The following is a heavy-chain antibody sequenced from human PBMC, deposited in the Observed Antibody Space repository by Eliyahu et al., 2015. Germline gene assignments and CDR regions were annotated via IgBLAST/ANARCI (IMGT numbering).Heavy chain of an antibody. CDR1: GFXFXSYG. Sequence: QVQLVESGGGVVQPGRSLRLSCAASGFXFXSYGMHWVRQAPGKGXEWVAVIWYDGSNKYYVDSVKGRFTISRDNSKNTLYLQMNSLRAEDTAVYYCARAVSGAPGGGLTMDVWGKGTTVTVSS. CDR2: IWYDGSNK. D-gene: IGHD3-10*01. V-gene: IGHV3-33*01. J-gene: IGHJ6*04. CDR3: ARAVSGAPGGGLTMDV.